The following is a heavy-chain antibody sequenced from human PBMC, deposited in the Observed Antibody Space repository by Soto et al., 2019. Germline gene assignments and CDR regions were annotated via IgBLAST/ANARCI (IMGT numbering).Heavy chain of an antibody. CDR2: ISYDGSNK. CDR1: GFAFSSYA. V-gene: IGHV3-30-3*01. D-gene: IGHD4-4*01. Sequence: GGSLRLSCAASGFAFSSYAMHWVRQAPGKGLEWVAVISYDGSNKYYADSVKGRFTISRDNSKNTLYLQMNSLRAEDTAVYYCARISPDSNYYYYYMDVWGKGTTVTVSS. CDR3: ARISPDSNYYYYYMDV. J-gene: IGHJ6*03.